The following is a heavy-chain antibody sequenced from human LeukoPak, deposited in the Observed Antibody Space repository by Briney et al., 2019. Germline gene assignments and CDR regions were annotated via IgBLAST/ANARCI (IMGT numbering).Heavy chain of an antibody. V-gene: IGHV4-30-4*01. CDR3: AREPTLGSIWAFDI. D-gene: IGHD1-26*01. CDR2: IYYSGGT. Sequence: SQTLSLTCTVSGGSISSGDYYWSWIRQPPGKGLEWIGFIYYSGGTYYNPSLKSRVTISVDTSKNQFSLKLSSVTAADTAVYYCAREPTLGSIWAFDIWGQGTMVTDSS. CDR1: GGSISSGDYY. J-gene: IGHJ3*02.